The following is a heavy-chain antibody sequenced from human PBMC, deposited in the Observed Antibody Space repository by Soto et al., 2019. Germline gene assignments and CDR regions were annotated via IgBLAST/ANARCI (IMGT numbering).Heavy chain of an antibody. V-gene: IGHV3-11*01. Sequence: LRLSCAASGFSFRDYYMSWIRQAPGKGLEWISYISGSGNTIYYADSVKGRFIISRDNAKNSLFLQMNSLRADDTAVYYCARDRLPMVVVVMGWFDPWGQGTLVTVSS. CDR3: ARDRLPMVVVVMGWFDP. J-gene: IGHJ5*02. CDR2: ISGSGNTI. CDR1: GFSFRDYY. D-gene: IGHD3-22*01.